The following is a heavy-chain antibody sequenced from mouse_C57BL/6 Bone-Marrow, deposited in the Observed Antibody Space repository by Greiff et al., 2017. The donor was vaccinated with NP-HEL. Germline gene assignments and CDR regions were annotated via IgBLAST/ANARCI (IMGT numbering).Heavy chain of an antibody. V-gene: IGHV1-55*01. Sequence: QVQLQQPGAELVKPGASVKMSCKASGYTFTSYWITWVKQRPGQGLEWIGDIYPGSGSTNYNEKFKSKATLTVDTSSSTAYMQLSSLTSEDSAVYYCVITTVVATDWYFDVWGTGTTVTVSS. J-gene: IGHJ1*03. CDR2: IYPGSGST. CDR3: VITTVVATDWYFDV. CDR1: GYTFTSYW. D-gene: IGHD1-1*01.